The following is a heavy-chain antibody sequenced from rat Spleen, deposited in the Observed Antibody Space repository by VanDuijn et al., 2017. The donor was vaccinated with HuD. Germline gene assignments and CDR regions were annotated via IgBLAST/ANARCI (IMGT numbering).Heavy chain of an antibody. CDR2: ISFDGSST. D-gene: IGHD1-10*01. Sequence: EVQLVESGGGLVQPGRSMKLSCAASGFTFSNYDMAWVRQAPTKGLEWVASISFDGSSTYYRDSVKGRFTFSRDNAKSTLYLQMDSLRSEDTATYYCTTENYWFAYWGQGSRVTVS. V-gene: IGHV5-20*01. CDR3: TTENYWFAY. J-gene: IGHJ3*01. CDR1: GFTFSNYD.